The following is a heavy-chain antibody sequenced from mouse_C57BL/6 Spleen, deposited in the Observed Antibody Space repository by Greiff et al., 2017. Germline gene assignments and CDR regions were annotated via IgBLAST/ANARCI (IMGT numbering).Heavy chain of an antibody. D-gene: IGHD2-1*01. V-gene: IGHV5-16*01. Sequence: EVKLVESEGGLVQPGSSMKLSCTASGFTFSDYYMAWVRQVPEKGLEWVANINYDGSSTYYLDSLKSRFIISRDNAKNILYLQMSSLKSEDTATYYCARDGYGNYDAMDYWGQGTSVTVSS. CDR3: ARDGYGNYDAMDY. CDR1: GFTFSDYY. CDR2: INYDGSST. J-gene: IGHJ4*01.